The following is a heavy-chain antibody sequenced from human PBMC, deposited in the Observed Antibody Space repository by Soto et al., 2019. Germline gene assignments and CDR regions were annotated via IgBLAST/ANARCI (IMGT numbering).Heavy chain of an antibody. CDR3: ARDVWSSQRRLYYYYGLDV. CDR2: IKQDGSEQ. V-gene: IGHV3-7*01. D-gene: IGHD2-8*02. Sequence: CAGSGVRVWFSWMTGVLQAPRKGLASVANIKQDGSEQYYGDSLKGRLSISRDNDKNSSFLQMNSLTADDTAVYYCARDVWSSQRRLYYYYGLDVWGQGTSVTVSS. J-gene: IGHJ6*02. CDR1: GVRVWFSW.